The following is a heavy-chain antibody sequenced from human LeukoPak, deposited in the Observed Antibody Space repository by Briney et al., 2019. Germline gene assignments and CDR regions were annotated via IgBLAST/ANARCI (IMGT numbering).Heavy chain of an antibody. CDR2: IGGSNGIT. Sequence: GGSLRLSCAASRFTFNSYAMSWVRQAPGKGLEWVSVIGGSNGITFYVGSVKGRFTISRDNSKNTLYLQMNSLRAEDTAVYYCARGVGSGGRLRAGDYWGQGTLVTVSS. D-gene: IGHD2-15*01. V-gene: IGHV3-23*01. J-gene: IGHJ4*02. CDR1: RFTFNSYA. CDR3: ARGVGSGGRLRAGDY.